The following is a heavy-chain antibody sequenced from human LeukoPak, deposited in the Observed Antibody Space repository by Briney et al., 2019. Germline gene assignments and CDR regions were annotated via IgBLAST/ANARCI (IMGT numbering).Heavy chain of an antibody. Sequence: APVKGSCKASGGTFSSYAISWVRQAPGQGLEWMGGIIPIFGTANYAQKFQGRVTITADKSTSTAYMELSSLRSEDTAVYYCARDRCSGGSCYYYYYYGMDVWGKGTTVTVSS. J-gene: IGHJ6*04. D-gene: IGHD2-15*01. CDR3: ARDRCSGGSCYYYYYYGMDV. CDR2: IIPIFGTA. V-gene: IGHV1-69*06. CDR1: GGTFSSYA.